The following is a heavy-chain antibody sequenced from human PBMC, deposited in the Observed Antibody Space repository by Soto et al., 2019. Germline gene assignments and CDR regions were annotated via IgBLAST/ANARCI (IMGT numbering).Heavy chain of an antibody. CDR2: IIPIFGTA. D-gene: IGHD6-13*01. V-gene: IGHV1-69*13. J-gene: IGHJ4*02. CDR3: AAPHSAAAGTLY. Sequence: SVKVSCKASGGTFSSYAISWVRQAPGQGLEWMGGIIPIFGTANYAQKFQGRVTITADESTSTAYMELSSLRSEDTAVYYCAAPHSAAAGTLYWGQGTLVTVSS. CDR1: GGTFSSYA.